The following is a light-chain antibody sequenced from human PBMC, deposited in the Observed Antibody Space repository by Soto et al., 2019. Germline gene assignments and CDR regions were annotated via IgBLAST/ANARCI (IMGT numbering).Light chain of an antibody. CDR1: SSDVGGSRY. Sequence: QSALTQPPSASGSPGQSVTISCAGTSSDVGGSRYVSWYQQHPGKAPKLIIHEVNKRPSGVPDRFSGSKSGNTASLTVSGLQPADEADYYCSSHAASNNLIFGGGTKLTVL. V-gene: IGLV2-8*01. J-gene: IGLJ2*01. CDR3: SSHAASNNLI. CDR2: EVN.